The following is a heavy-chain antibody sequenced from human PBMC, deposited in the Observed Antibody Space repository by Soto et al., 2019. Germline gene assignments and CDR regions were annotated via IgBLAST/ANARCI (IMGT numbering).Heavy chain of an antibody. J-gene: IGHJ5*01. Sequence: QVRLQESGPGLVKPSETLSLTCSVSGGSISNYYWNWIRQPAGKGLEWIGRIYSNGITYYNPSLKSRVTMSVDTSKNQFPLRLDSFTAADTAVYYCVRWGYGPTDNSGYYLFDSWGQGTLVTVSS. CDR3: VRWGYGPTDNSGYYLFDS. D-gene: IGHD3-22*01. CDR2: IYSNGIT. V-gene: IGHV4-4*07. CDR1: GGSISNYY.